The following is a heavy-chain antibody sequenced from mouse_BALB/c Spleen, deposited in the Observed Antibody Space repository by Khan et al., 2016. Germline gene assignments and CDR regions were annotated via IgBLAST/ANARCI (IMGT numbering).Heavy chain of an antibody. CDR3: VGYDYDY. J-gene: IGHJ4*01. V-gene: IGHV10-1*02. Sequence: EVQLVESGGGLVQPKGSLKLSCAASGFTFNTYAMNWVRQAPGKGLEWVARIRSKSNNYATYYADSVKDRFTISRDDSQGMLYLQMNNLKTEDRAMYYGVGYDYDYWGQGTSVTVSS. D-gene: IGHD2-4*01. CDR2: IRSKSNNYAT. CDR1: GFTFNTYA.